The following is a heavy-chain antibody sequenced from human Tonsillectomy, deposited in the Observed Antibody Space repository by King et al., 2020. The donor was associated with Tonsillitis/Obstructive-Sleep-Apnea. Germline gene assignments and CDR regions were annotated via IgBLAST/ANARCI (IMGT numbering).Heavy chain of an antibody. D-gene: IGHD3-10*02. CDR2: ISSSGSTI. Sequence: VQLVESGGDLVQPGGSLRVSCAASGFNFRSYEMNWVRQAPGKGLEWVSYISSSGSTIYYADSVKGRFTISRDNAKNSLYLQMNSLRAEDTAVYYCASDSVCSGSSTTHYYYYGMDVWGQGTTVTVSS. CDR3: ASDSVCSGSSTTHYYYYGMDV. V-gene: IGHV3-48*03. CDR1: GFNFRSYE. J-gene: IGHJ6*02.